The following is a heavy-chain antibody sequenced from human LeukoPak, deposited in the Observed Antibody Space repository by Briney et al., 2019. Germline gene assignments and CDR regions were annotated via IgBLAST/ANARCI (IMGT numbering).Heavy chain of an antibody. CDR2: ISSSSSYT. CDR3: ASDGLRDTALDY. CDR1: GFTFSTYS. D-gene: IGHD5-18*01. Sequence: GGSLRLSWAASGFTFSTYSMNWVRQAPGKGLEWVSSISSSSSYTYYAYSVKGRFTISRDNSKNSLYLQMNSLRAEDTAVYYCASDGLRDTALDYWGQGTLVTVSS. V-gene: IGHV3-21*01. J-gene: IGHJ4*02.